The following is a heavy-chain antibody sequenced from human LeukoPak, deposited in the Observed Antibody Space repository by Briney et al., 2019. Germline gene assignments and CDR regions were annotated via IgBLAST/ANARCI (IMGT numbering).Heavy chain of an antibody. Sequence: SETLSLTCTVSGGSISTGDYYWSWIRQHPGKGLEWIGYIYYSGSTYYNPSLKSQVTISVDTSKNQFSLKLSSVTAADTAVYYCARCISMVRGVIIPYYFDDWGQGTLVTVSS. CDR3: ARCISMVRGVIIPYYFDD. D-gene: IGHD3-10*01. CDR1: GGSISTGDYY. V-gene: IGHV4-31*01. CDR2: IYYSGST. J-gene: IGHJ4*02.